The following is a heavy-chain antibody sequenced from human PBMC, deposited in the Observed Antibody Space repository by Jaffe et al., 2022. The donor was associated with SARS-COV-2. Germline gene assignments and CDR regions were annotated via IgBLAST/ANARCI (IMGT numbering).Heavy chain of an antibody. V-gene: IGHV4-61*02. CDR1: GGSFSSGSYH. CDR3: ARDPVDGYSHHDY. Sequence: QVQLQESGPGLVKPSQTLSLTCTVSGGSFSSGSYHWSWIRQPAGKGLEWIGHFRAGGGTHYNPSLKSRVTISLDPSKSQLSLIMNSVTAADTAVYYCARDPVDGYSHHDYWGQGTLVTVSS. D-gene: IGHD6-25*01. J-gene: IGHJ4*02. CDR2: FRAGGGT.